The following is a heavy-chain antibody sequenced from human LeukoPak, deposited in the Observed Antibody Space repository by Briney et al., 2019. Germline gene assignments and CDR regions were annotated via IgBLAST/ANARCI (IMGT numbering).Heavy chain of an antibody. CDR3: ARVYYDILTGYYNVIDC. Sequence: SQTLSLTCAISGDSVSSNSAAWIWIRQSPSRGLEWLGRTYYRSKWYKAYAESVKSRITINPDTSKNQFSLQLNSVTPEDTAMYYCARVYYDILTGYYNVIDCWGQATLLTVSS. J-gene: IGHJ4*02. CDR1: GDSVSSNSAA. CDR2: TYYRSKWYK. D-gene: IGHD3-9*01. V-gene: IGHV6-1*01.